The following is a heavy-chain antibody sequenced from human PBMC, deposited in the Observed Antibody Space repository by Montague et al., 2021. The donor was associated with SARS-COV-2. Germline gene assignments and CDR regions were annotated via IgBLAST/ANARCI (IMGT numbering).Heavy chain of an antibody. CDR1: GYTFSGHY. J-gene: IGHJ4*02. D-gene: IGHD6-19*01. CDR2: INPNTVGAT. CDR3: AKDPVPVAGRYFDY. V-gene: IGHV1-2*02. Sequence: SVKVSCKASGYTFSGHYIHWLRQAPGQGLEWMGWINPNTVGATHYLDSLQGRVTITRDMSINTAYLELSRLTSDDTAIYYCAKDPVPVAGRYFDYWGQGTLVTVSS.